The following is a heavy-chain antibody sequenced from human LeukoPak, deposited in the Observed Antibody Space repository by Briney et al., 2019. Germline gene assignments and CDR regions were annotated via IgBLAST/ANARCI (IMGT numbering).Heavy chain of an antibody. Sequence: ASVKVSCKASGYTFTGYYMHWVRQAPGQGLEWMGWINPNSGGTNYAQKFQGRVTMTRDTSISTAYKELSRLRSDDTAVYYCARDLYNYYDSSGYEGYNWFDPWGQGTLVTVSS. CDR2: INPNSGGT. V-gene: IGHV1-2*02. CDR1: GYTFTGYY. J-gene: IGHJ5*02. CDR3: ARDLYNYYDSSGYEGYNWFDP. D-gene: IGHD3-22*01.